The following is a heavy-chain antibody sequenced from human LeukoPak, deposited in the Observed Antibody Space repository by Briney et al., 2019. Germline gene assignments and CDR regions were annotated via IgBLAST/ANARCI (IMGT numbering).Heavy chain of an antibody. J-gene: IGHJ6*03. CDR2: FYYSGSS. Sequence: SETLSLTCTVSGGAVNTYYWSWIRQPPGKGLEWIGYFYYSGSSDYNPSLKSRVTISVDTSKHQFSLKLTSVTAADTAVYYCARAGYSNYKAYYYYMDVWGKGATVTVSS. V-gene: IGHV4-59*08. D-gene: IGHD4-11*01. CDR3: ARAGYSNYKAYYYYMDV. CDR1: GGAVNTYY.